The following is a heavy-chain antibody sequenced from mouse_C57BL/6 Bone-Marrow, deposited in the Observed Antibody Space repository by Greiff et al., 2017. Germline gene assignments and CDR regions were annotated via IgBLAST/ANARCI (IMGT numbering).Heavy chain of an antibody. CDR1: GYTFTSYW. V-gene: IGHV1-69*01. J-gene: IGHJ3*01. CDR3: AREEDYYDGYITGAY. Sequence: QVQLQQPGAELVMPGASVKLSCKASGYTFTSYWMHWVKQRPGQGLEWIGEIDPSDSYTNYNQKFKGKSTLTVDKSSSTAYMQLSSLTSEDSAVYYCAREEDYYDGYITGAYWGQGTLVTVSA. D-gene: IGHD2-3*01. CDR2: IDPSDSYT.